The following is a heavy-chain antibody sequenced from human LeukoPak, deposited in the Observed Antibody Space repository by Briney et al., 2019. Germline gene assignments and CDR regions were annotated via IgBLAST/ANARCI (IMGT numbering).Heavy chain of an antibody. CDR3: AIIAVAGTPDFDY. Sequence: ASVKVSCKASGCTFTSYYMHWVRQAPGQGLEWMGIINPSGGSTSYAQKFQGRVTMTRDTSTSTVYMELSSLRSEDTAVYYCAIIAVAGTPDFDYWGQGTLVTVSS. CDR1: GCTFTSYY. J-gene: IGHJ4*02. CDR2: INPSGGST. D-gene: IGHD6-19*01. V-gene: IGHV1-46*01.